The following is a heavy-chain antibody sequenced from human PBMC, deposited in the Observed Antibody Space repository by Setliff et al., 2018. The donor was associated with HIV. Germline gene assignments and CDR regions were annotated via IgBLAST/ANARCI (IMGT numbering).Heavy chain of an antibody. CDR1: GYTSSSHY. Sequence: VKVSCKASGYTSSSHYIHWVRQAPGHRPEWVGWINPQTGGTNFAQKFQGRITMTSDTSVNTVFIELSRLKSDDTALYYCARDLRNSNTLFGVLNFVFDLWGQGTLVTVSS. CDR3: ARDLRNSNTLFGVLNFVFDL. V-gene: IGHV1-2*02. J-gene: IGHJ4*02. D-gene: IGHD3-3*01. CDR2: INPQTGGT.